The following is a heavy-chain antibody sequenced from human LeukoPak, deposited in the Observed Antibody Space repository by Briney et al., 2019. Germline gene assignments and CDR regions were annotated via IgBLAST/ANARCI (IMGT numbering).Heavy chain of an antibody. CDR3: ARMVGQWLVRGNFDY. CDR2: ISSSSSTI. Sequence: GGSLRLSCAASGFTFSSYSMNWVRQAPGKGLEWVSYISSSSSTIYYADSVKGRFTISRDNAKNSLYLQMNSLRAEDTAVYYCARMVGQWLVRGNFDYWGQGTLVTVSS. CDR1: GFTFSSYS. V-gene: IGHV3-48*04. D-gene: IGHD6-19*01. J-gene: IGHJ4*02.